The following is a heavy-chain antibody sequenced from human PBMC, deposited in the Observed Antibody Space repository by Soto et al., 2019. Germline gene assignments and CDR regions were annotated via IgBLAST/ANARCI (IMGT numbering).Heavy chain of an antibody. CDR3: ARDLIAAAGRVFDY. D-gene: IGHD6-13*01. J-gene: IGHJ4*02. CDR1: GFTFSSYS. CDR2: ISSSSSYI. Sequence: GGSLRLSCAASGFTFSSYSMNWVRQAPGRGLEWVSSISSSSSYIYYADSVKGRFTISRDNAKNSLYLQMNSLRAEDTAVYYCARDLIAAAGRVFDYWGQGTLVTVSS. V-gene: IGHV3-21*01.